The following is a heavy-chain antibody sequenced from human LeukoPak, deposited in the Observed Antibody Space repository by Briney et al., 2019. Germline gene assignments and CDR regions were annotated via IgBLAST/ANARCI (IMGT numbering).Heavy chain of an antibody. CDR1: GGSFSGYY. CDR2: INHSGST. Sequence: SEALSLTCAVYGGSFSGYYWSWIRQPPGKGLEWIGEINHSGSTNYNPSLKSRATISVDTSKNQFSLKLSSVTAADTAVYYCARGGDDFWSGPNAFDIWGQGTMVTVSS. V-gene: IGHV4-34*01. J-gene: IGHJ3*02. D-gene: IGHD3-3*01. CDR3: ARGGDDFWSGPNAFDI.